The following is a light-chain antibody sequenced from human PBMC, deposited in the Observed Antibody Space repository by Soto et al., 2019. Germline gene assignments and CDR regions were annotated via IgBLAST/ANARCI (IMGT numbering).Light chain of an antibody. CDR3: QKYRSATFP. CDR2: EAS. V-gene: IGKV1-27*01. J-gene: IGKJ3*01. CDR1: QCISND. Sequence: DIQMTQSPSSLSASVGDRVTITCRASQCISNDLAWDQQKPGKLPKLLIYEASTLQSGVPSRFSGSGFGTDFTLTISSLQPEDVAAYYCQKYRSATFPFGPGTRVDI.